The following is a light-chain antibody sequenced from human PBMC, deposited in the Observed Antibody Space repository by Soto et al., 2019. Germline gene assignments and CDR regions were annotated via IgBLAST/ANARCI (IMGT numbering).Light chain of an antibody. CDR2: DVS. CDR1: QGISSW. CDR3: QHYKMYSPWT. J-gene: IGKJ1*01. Sequence: DIQMNQSPSSVSASVGDRVTITCRASQGISSWLAWYQQRPGKAPKLLIYDVSSLQSGVPSRFSGSGSGTEFTLTISSLQPDDFATYYCQHYKMYSPWTFGQGSMVAIK. V-gene: IGKV1-5*01.